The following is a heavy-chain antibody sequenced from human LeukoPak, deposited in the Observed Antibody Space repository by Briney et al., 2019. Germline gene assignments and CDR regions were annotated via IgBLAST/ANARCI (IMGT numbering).Heavy chain of an antibody. D-gene: IGHD3-22*01. CDR1: GGSISSYY. CDR3: ARVTGYMIEDYFDY. Sequence: PSETLSLTCTVSGGSISSYYWSWIRQPPGEGLEWIGYIYYSVSTNYKPSLKSRVTISVETSKNQFSLKLRSVTAADTAVYYCARVTGYMIEDYFDYWGQGTLVTVSS. CDR2: IYYSVST. V-gene: IGHV4-59*01. J-gene: IGHJ4*02.